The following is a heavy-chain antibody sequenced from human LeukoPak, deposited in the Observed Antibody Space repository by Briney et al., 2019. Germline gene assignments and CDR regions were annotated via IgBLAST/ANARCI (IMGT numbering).Heavy chain of an antibody. Sequence: PSETLTLTCTLAGDSISSHYWSCIRQPARDRLEWVGRVRASGRPTYNPSFKSRATLFVDKSKNQLSLKLSSVTAADTDVYYCAGGVYESGSLSGFDPWGRGTLVIVSS. V-gene: IGHV4-4*07. CDR1: GDSISSHY. CDR2: VRASGRP. CDR3: AGGVYESGSLSGFDP. J-gene: IGHJ5*02. D-gene: IGHD3-10*01.